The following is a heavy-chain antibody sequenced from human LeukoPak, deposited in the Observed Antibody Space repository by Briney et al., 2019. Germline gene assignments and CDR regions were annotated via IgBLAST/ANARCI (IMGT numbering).Heavy chain of an antibody. J-gene: IGHJ4*02. CDR1: GYTFTSYN. CDR2: MNPNSGNT. D-gene: IGHD3-10*01. V-gene: IGHV1-8*01. CDR3: ASSLWFGELLGSDY. Sequence: ASVKVSCKASGYTFTSYNINWVRQATGQGLEWMGWMNPNSGNTGYAQKFQGRVTMTRNTSISTVYMELSSLRSEDTAVYYCASSLWFGELLGSDYWGQGTLVTVSS.